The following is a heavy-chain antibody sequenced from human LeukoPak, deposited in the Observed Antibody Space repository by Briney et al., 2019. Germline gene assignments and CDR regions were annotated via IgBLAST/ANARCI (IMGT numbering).Heavy chain of an antibody. J-gene: IGHJ4*02. V-gene: IGHV4-31*03. CDR1: GGSITSGGYY. CDR2: IYYSGST. Sequence: PSQTLSLTCTVSGGSITSGGYYWSWIRQHPGKGLEWIGYIYYSGSTYYNPSLKSRVTISVDTSKNQFSLKLSSVTAADTAVYYCAREAYYDSSGYYIAYWGQGTLSPSPQ. CDR3: AREAYYDSSGYYIAY. D-gene: IGHD3-22*01.